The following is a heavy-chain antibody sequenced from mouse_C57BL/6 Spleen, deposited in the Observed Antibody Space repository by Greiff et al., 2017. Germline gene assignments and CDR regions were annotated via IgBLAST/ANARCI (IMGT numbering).Heavy chain of an antibody. CDR2: ISSGGDYI. CDR3: TREGLLDYFDY. V-gene: IGHV5-9-1*02. Sequence: EVMLVESGEGLVKPGGSLKLSCAASGFTFSSYAMSWVRQTPEKRLEWVAYISSGGDYIYYADTVKGRFTISRDNARNTLYLQMSSLKSEDTAMYYCTREGLLDYFDYWGQGTTLTVSS. CDR1: GFTFSSYA. J-gene: IGHJ2*01. D-gene: IGHD3-1*01.